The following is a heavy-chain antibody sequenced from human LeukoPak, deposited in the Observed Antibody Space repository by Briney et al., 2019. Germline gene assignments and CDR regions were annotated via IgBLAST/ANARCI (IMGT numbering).Heavy chain of an antibody. D-gene: IGHD6-19*01. V-gene: IGHV3-30*18. CDR3: AKVAVAGLYYFDY. J-gene: IGHJ4*02. Sequence: GGSLRLSCAASGFTFSSYGMHWVRQAPGKGLEWVAVISYDGSNKYYADSVKGRFTISRDNSKNTLYLQMNSLRAEDTAVYYCAKVAVAGLYYFDYWGQETLVTVSS. CDR2: ISYDGSNK. CDR1: GFTFSSYG.